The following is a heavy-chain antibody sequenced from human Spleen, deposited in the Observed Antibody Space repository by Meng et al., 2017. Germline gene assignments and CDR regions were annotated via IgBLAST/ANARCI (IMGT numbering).Heavy chain of an antibody. Sequence: QVQLVESGGGVVQPGRSLSLSCAASGFTFSSYGMHWVRQAPGKGLEWVAVISDDGSNKYYADSVKGRFTISRDNAKNTLYLQMNSLTAEDTAVYYCAQSWGGGGVDYWGQGTLVTVSS. CDR1: GFTFSSYG. D-gene: IGHD2-21*01. CDR3: AQSWGGGGVDY. V-gene: IGHV3-30*19. J-gene: IGHJ4*02. CDR2: ISDDGSNK.